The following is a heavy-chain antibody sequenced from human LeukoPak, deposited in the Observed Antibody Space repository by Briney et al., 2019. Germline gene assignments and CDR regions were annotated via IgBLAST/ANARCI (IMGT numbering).Heavy chain of an antibody. V-gene: IGHV4-34*01. CDR3: ARGQTYYYYYVDV. J-gene: IGHJ6*03. CDR2: INHSGST. Sequence: SETLSLTCAVYGGSFSGYYWSWIRQPPGKGLEWIGEINHSGSTNYNPSLKSRVTISVDTSKNQFSLKLSSVTAADTAVYYCARGQTYYYYYVDVWGKGTTVTVSS. CDR1: GGSFSGYY.